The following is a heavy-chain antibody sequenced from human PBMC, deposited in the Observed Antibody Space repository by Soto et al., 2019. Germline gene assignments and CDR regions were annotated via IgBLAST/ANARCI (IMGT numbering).Heavy chain of an antibody. J-gene: IGHJ3*02. CDR1: GYTFTGYH. CDR3: ERQEDGFDI. Sequence: QVQLVQSGAEVKKPGASVKVSCKASGYTFTGYHMHWVRQAPGQGLEWMGWINPNSGGTNYEQKFQGRVTMTRDTSISTAYMELSRLISDDTAVYYCERQEDGFDIWGQGTIVTVSS. CDR2: INPNSGGT. V-gene: IGHV1-2*02.